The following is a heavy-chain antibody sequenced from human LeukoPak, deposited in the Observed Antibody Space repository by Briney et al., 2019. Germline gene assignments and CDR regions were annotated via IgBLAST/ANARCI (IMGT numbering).Heavy chain of an antibody. J-gene: IGHJ5*02. CDR1: GFSITTGYY. CDR3: ARSSSGNWFDP. CDR2: IYTSGST. D-gene: IGHD3-10*01. V-gene: IGHV4-38-2*02. Sequence: PSETLSLTCSVSGFSITTGYYWAWIRQPPGKGLEWIGRIYTSGSTNYNPSLKSRVTISVDTSKNQFSLKLSSVTAADTAVYYCARSSSGNWFDPWGQGTLVTVSS.